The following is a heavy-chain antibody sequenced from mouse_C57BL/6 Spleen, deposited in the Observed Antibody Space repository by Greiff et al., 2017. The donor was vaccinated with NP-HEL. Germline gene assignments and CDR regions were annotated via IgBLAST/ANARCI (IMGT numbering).Heavy chain of an antibody. D-gene: IGHD1-1*01. CDR2: ISSGGDYI. Sequence: EVNVVESGEGLVKPGGSLKLSCAASGFTFSSYAMSWVRQTPEKRLEWVAYISSGGDYIYYADTVKGRFTISRDNARNTLYLQMSSLKSEDTAMYYCTREIYYYGSLFDYWGQGTTLTVSS. CDR1: GFTFSSYA. J-gene: IGHJ2*01. CDR3: TREIYYYGSLFDY. V-gene: IGHV5-9-1*02.